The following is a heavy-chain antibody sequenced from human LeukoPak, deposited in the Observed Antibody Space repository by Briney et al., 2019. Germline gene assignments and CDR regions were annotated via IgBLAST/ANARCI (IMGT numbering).Heavy chain of an antibody. CDR1: GYTFTGYY. CDR3: ARLYSGYGERFMGYYYYYMDV. J-gene: IGHJ6*03. V-gene: IGHV1-2*02. D-gene: IGHD5-12*01. Sequence: GASVKVSCKASGYTFTGYYMHWVRQAPGQGLEWMGWINPNSGGTNYAQKFQGRVTMTRDTSISTAYMELSRLRSDDTAVYYWARLYSGYGERFMGYYYYYMDVWGKGTTVTVSS. CDR2: INPNSGGT.